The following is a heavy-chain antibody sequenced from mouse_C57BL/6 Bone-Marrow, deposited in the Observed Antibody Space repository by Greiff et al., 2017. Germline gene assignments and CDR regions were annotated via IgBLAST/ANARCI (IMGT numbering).Heavy chain of an antibody. CDR2: IRSGSSTT. CDR1: GFTFSDYG. J-gene: IGHJ2*01. D-gene: IGHD1-1*01. V-gene: IGHV5-17*01. Sequence: EVQLEESGGGLVKPGGSLNLSCAASGFTFSDYGMHWAPQPPATGLEWVAYIRSGSSTTYYADTVKGRYTISRDNAKHTLFLQMSSLRSEDTAMYYCAWNYYQDYGGQGTTLTVPS. CDR3: AWNYYQDY.